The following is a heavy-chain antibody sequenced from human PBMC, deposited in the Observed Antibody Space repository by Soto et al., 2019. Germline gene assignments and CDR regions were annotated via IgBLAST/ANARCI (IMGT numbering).Heavy chain of an antibody. Sequence: SETLSLTCAVHGGSFSDDYWSWIRQSPGKGLEWIGEITHSGSTNYNPSLKSRVTISVDTSKKQVSLNLTSVTAADTAVYYCGRRRKAMVVANYWGQGTPVTVSS. J-gene: IGHJ4*02. CDR3: GRRRKAMVVANY. CDR2: ITHSGST. V-gene: IGHV4-34*01. CDR1: GGSFSDDY. D-gene: IGHD2-21*01.